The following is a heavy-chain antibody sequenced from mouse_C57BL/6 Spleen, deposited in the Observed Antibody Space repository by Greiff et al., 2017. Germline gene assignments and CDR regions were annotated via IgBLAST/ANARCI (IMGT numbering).Heavy chain of an antibody. Sequence: EVQVVESGGGLVKPGGSLKLSCAASGFTFSSYTMSWVRQTPEKRLEWVATISGGGGNTYYPDSVKGRFTISRDNAKNTLYLQMSSLRSEDTALYYCARHVGYYFDYWGQGTTLTVSS. CDR2: ISGGGGNT. CDR1: GFTFSSYT. CDR3: ARHVGYYFDY. J-gene: IGHJ2*01. V-gene: IGHV5-9*01. D-gene: IGHD3-1*01.